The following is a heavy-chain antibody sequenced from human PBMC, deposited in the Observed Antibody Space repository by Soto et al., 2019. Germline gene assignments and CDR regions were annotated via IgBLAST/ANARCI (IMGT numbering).Heavy chain of an antibody. CDR1: GFTFSSYS. D-gene: IGHD6-19*01. CDR3: ARDRDGQWLVPNWFDP. CDR2: ISSSSSYI. Sequence: EVQLVESGGGLVKPGGSLRLSCAASGFTFSSYSMNWVRQAPGKGLEWVSSISSSSSYIYYADSVKGRFTISRDNAKNSLYLQMNSLRAEDTAVYYCARDRDGQWLVPNWFDPWGQGTLVTGSS. V-gene: IGHV3-21*01. J-gene: IGHJ5*02.